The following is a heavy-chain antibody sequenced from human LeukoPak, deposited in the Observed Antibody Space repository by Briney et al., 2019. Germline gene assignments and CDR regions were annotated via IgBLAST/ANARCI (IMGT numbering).Heavy chain of an antibody. CDR2: ISAYNGHT. V-gene: IGHV1-18*04. CDR1: GYMFTGYY. CDR3: ARPYKGAVGDY. D-gene: IGHD1-26*01. J-gene: IGHJ4*02. Sequence: EASVKVSCKASGYMFTGYYMHWVRQAPGQGLEWMGWISAYNGHTNYAQMLQGRVTMTTDTSTTTAYMELRNLRSDDTAIYYCARPYKGAVGDYWGQGTLVTVSS.